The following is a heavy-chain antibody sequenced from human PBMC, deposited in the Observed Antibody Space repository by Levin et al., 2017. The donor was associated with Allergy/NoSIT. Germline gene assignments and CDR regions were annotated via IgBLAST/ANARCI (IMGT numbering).Heavy chain of an antibody. J-gene: IGHJ5*02. D-gene: IGHD3-22*01. Sequence: SETLSLTCSVSGGSISRGGYYWSWIRQHPGKGLEWIGYIYYTGNTYYNAALKSRATISVDTSKNSFSLKLTSVTAADTAVYYCAREDDTRPVGWFDPWGQGTLVTVSS. CDR3: AREDDTRPVGWFDP. CDR1: GGSISRGGYY. V-gene: IGHV4-31*03. CDR2: IYYTGNT.